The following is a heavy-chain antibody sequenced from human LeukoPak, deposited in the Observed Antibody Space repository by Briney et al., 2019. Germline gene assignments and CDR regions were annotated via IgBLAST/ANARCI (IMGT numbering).Heavy chain of an antibody. CDR3: AKASIVVVPAAHIPLGPFDY. Sequence: PGGSLRLSCVASGFTFSSYWMHWVRQAPGKGLVWVSRINSDGSSTSYADSVKGRFTISRDNSKNTLYLQMNSLRAEDTAVYYCAKASIVVVPAAHIPLGPFDYWGQGTLVTVSS. J-gene: IGHJ4*02. CDR1: GFTFSSYW. D-gene: IGHD2-2*01. CDR2: INSDGSST. V-gene: IGHV3-74*01.